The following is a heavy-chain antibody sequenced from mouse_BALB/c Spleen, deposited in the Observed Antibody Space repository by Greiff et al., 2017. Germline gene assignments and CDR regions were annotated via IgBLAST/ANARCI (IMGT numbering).Heavy chain of an antibody. V-gene: IGHV5-4*02. CDR3: TRDPYYGNYDWYFDV. Sequence: DVMLVESGGGLVKPGGSLKLSCAASGFTFSDYYMYWVRQTPEKRLEWVATISDGGSYTYYPDSVKGRFTISRDNAKNNLYLQMSSLKSEDTAMYYCTRDPYYGNYDWYFDVWGAGTTVTVSS. CDR1: GFTFSDYY. CDR2: ISDGGSYT. D-gene: IGHD2-10*01. J-gene: IGHJ1*01.